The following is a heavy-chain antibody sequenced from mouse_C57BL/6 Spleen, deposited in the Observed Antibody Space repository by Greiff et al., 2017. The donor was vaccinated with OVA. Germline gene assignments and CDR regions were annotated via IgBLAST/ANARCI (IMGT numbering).Heavy chain of an antibody. V-gene: IGHV1-15*01. CDR2: IDPETGGT. Sequence: VQLQQSGAELVRPGASVTLSCKASGYTFTDYEMHWVKQTPVHGLEWIGAIDPETGGTAYNQKFKGKAILTADKSSSTAYMELRSLTSEDSAVYYCTRGGGRYFDVWGTGTTVTVSS. J-gene: IGHJ1*03. CDR1: GYTFTDYE. CDR3: TRGGGRYFDV.